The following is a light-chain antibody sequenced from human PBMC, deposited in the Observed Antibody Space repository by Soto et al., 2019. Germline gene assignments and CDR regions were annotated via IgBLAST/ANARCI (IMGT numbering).Light chain of an antibody. CDR1: NSDVGAYNY. V-gene: IGLV2-8*01. J-gene: IGLJ2*01. CDR3: ISAGASNRYVV. CDR2: EVT. Sequence: QSALTQPPSASGSPGQSVTISCTGSNSDVGAYNYVSWYQQHPGKSPKLMIYEVTKRPSGVPDRFSGSKSGNTASLTVSGLQVKEEANYCCISAGASNRYVVFGGGT.